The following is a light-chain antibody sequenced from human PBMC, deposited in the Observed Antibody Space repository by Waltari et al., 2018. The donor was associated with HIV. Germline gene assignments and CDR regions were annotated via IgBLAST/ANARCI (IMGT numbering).Light chain of an antibody. CDR1: QGISSY. CDR2: AGS. J-gene: IGKJ2*01. V-gene: IGKV1-9*01. CDR3: QQFRT. Sequence: DIQLTQSPSFLSASVGDRVTITCRASQGISSYLAWYQQKPGKAPNLLIYAGSTLQRGVPSRFSGSGFGTEFTLTISSLQPEDFATDYCQQFRTFGQGTTLDIK.